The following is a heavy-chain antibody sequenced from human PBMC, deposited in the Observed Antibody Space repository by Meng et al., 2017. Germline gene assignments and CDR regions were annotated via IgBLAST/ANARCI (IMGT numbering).Heavy chain of an antibody. Sequence: ASVKVSCKASGYTFTGYYMHWVRQAPGQGLEGMGWINPNSGGTNYAQKFQGRVTMTRDTSISTTYMELSRLRSDDTAVYYCARIGYCSGGSCYTFDYWGQGTLVTVSS. CDR1: GYTFTGYY. CDR2: INPNSGGT. J-gene: IGHJ4*02. V-gene: IGHV1-2*02. D-gene: IGHD2-15*01. CDR3: ARIGYCSGGSCYTFDY.